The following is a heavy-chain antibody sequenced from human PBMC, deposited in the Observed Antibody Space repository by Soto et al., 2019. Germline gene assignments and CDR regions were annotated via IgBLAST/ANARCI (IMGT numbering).Heavy chain of an antibody. V-gene: IGHV3-23*01. CDR2: ISATT. CDR1: VFTFSSYA. D-gene: IGHD6-19*01. CDR3: AKRGSGSWSDFDF. Sequence: WWSLRLSCEASVFTFSSYAMNWFRQAPGKGLEWVSTISATTYYADSVKGRFTISRDNSRNTLYLQMNSLRAEDTAVYYCAKRGSGSWSDFDFWGQGTLVTVSS. J-gene: IGHJ4*02.